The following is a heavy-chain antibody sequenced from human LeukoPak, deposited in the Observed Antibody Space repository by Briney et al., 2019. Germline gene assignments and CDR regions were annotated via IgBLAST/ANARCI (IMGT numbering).Heavy chain of an antibody. CDR1: GFTFRSYA. Sequence: PGGSLRLSCAASGFTFRSYAMSWVRQAPGKGPEWVSMIDTGGGTYYADSVKGRFTISRDNSKNMLYLQMNSLRAEDTAVYYCASRATVTTDRFWFDPWGQGTLVTVSS. CDR2: IDTGGGT. CDR3: ASRATVTTDRFWFDP. J-gene: IGHJ5*02. V-gene: IGHV3-23*01. D-gene: IGHD4-11*01.